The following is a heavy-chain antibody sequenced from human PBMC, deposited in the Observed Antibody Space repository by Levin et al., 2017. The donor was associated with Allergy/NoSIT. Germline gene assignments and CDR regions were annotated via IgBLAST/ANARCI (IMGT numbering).Heavy chain of an antibody. D-gene: IGHD4-23*01. Sequence: GESLKISCTASGFTFGDYAMSWFRQAPGKGLEWVGFIRSKAYGGTTEYAASVKGRFTISRDDSKSIAYLQMNSLKTEDTAVYYCTLLGGNSGDYWGQGTLVTVSS. CDR3: TLLGGNSGDY. J-gene: IGHJ4*02. V-gene: IGHV3-49*03. CDR1: GFTFGDYA. CDR2: IRSKAYGGTT.